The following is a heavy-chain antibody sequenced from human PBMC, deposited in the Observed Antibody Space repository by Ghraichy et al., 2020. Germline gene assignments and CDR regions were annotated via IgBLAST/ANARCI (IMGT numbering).Heavy chain of an antibody. Sequence: ASVKVSCKASGYTFTSYAMHWLRQAPGQRLEWMGWINAGNGNTKFSQKFQGRVTITRDTSASTAYMELSSLRSEDTAVYYCARGYGLGAQRIGNWFDPWGQGTLVTVSS. V-gene: IGHV1-3*01. J-gene: IGHJ5*02. D-gene: IGHD1-26*01. CDR1: GYTFTSYA. CDR2: INAGNGNT. CDR3: ARGYGLGAQRIGNWFDP.